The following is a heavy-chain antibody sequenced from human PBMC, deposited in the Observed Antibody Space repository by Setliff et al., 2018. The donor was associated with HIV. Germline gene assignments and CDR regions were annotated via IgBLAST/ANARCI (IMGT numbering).Heavy chain of an antibody. CDR3: ARDRSNWNYGKNYMDV. CDR1: GGSIWNYY. CDR2: IYYSGST. Sequence: SETLSLTCTVSGGSIWNYYWSWIRQPPGKGLEWIGTIYYSGSTYYNPSLKSRVTISTDTSKNQFSLKVRSVTAADTAVYYCARDRSNWNYGKNYMDVWGKGTTVTVSS. V-gene: IGHV4-39*02. J-gene: IGHJ6*03. D-gene: IGHD1-7*01.